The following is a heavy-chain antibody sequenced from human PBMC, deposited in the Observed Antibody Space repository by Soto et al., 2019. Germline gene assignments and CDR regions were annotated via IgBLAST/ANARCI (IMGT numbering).Heavy chain of an antibody. V-gene: IGHV1-18*01. J-gene: IGHJ4*02. CDR3: ARDGYGRPTFDH. CDR2: ISAYNGNK. CDR1: GYTFTNYG. Sequence: QVQLVQSGAEVKKPGASVKVSCKASGYTFTNYGISWIRQAPGQGLEWMGWISAYNGNKNYAQKFQGRVTMTTDASMSTAYMELRSRRSDETAVYYCARDGYGRPTFDHWGQGSLVTVSS. D-gene: IGHD5-12*01.